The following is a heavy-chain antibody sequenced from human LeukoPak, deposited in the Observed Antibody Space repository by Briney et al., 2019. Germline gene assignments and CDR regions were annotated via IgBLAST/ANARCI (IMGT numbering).Heavy chain of an antibody. CDR1: GFTFSSYS. V-gene: IGHV3-48*01. Sequence: PGGALRLSCAASGFTFSSYSRNWVPQAPGKGLEGVSYISSSSSTIYYADSVRGRFTISRDNAKTSLYLQMDSLRAEDTAVYYCERDTPSYDDSSGFDYWGQGTLVTVSS. CDR3: ERDTPSYDDSSGFDY. J-gene: IGHJ4*02. D-gene: IGHD3-22*01. CDR2: ISSSSSTI.